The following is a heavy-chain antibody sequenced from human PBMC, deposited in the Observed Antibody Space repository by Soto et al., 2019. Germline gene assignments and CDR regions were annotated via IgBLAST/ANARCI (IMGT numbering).Heavy chain of an antibody. CDR1: GDTFSNYA. CDR2: IILIFRPT. V-gene: IGHV1-69*01. J-gene: IGHJ6*01. D-gene: IGHD1-26*01. Sequence: HVQLVQSGAEVKKPGSSVKVSCKASGDTFSNYAISWVRQAPGQGLEWMGGIILIFRPTDYAQNFQGRVTITGDESTSQVYVELSILRSEHTPVFFYARYIKRATPAYKYYAMDVWGQGTPVTVSS. CDR3: ARYIKRATPAYKYYAMDV.